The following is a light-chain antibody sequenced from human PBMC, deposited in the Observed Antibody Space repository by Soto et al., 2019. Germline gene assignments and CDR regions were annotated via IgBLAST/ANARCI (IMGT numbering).Light chain of an antibody. CDR3: QQHGTSPIT. CDR1: QTVVHNY. CDR2: GAS. Sequence: EILLTRSPYTLRLSPGERTTLSWPSRQTVVHNYLAWHQQKPGQTPRLLVYGASSRATGIPDRFSGSGSGTDFTLTFSRLEPEDFAVYYCQQHGTSPITFGEGTRLEIK. V-gene: IGKV3-20*01. J-gene: IGKJ5*01.